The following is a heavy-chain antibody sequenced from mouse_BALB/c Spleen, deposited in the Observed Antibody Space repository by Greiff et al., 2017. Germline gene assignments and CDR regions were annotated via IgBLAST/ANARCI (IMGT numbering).Heavy chain of an antibody. CDR1: GFSLTSYG. Sequence: QVQLKESGPGLVAPSQSLSITCTVSGFSLTSYGVHWVRQPPGKGLEWLGVIWAGGSTNYNSALMSRLSISKDNSKSQVFLKMNSLQTDDTAMYYYARDRYDGYYSYAMDYWGQGTSVTVSS. J-gene: IGHJ4*01. D-gene: IGHD2-3*01. CDR3: ARDRYDGYYSYAMDY. V-gene: IGHV2-9*02. CDR2: IWAGGST.